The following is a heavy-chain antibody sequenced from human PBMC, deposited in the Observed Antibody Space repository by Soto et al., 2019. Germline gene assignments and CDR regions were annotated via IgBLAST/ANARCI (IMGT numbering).Heavy chain of an antibody. CDR2: LNTGNDNT. CDR1: GYTFTSYA. D-gene: IGHD3-3*01. CDR3: ARHPLRSLQWVYYCMDV. Sequence: ASVKVSCKASGYTFTSYAMHWVRQAPGQRLEWVGWLNTGNDNTKYSPEFQGRVTITRDTTASIAYMELSSLRSEDTAVYYCARHPLRSLQWVYYCMDVWGQGTTVTVSS. J-gene: IGHJ6*02. V-gene: IGHV1-3*04.